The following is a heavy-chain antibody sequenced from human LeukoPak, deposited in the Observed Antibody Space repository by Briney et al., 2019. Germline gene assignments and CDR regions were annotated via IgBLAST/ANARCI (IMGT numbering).Heavy chain of an antibody. D-gene: IGHD3-3*01. CDR3: ARSVDFWSRNWFDP. V-gene: IGHV4-39*01. CDR1: GGSISSRNYY. Sequence: SETLSLTCTVSGGSISSRNYYWDWIRQPPGKGLEWIGSIYYSGSTYYNPSLKSRVTISVDTSKNQFSLKLSSVTAADTAVYYCARSVDFWSRNWFDPWGQGTLVTVSS. J-gene: IGHJ5*02. CDR2: IYYSGST.